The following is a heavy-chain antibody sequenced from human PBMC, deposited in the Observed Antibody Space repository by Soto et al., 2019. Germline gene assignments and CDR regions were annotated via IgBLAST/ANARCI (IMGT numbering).Heavy chain of an antibody. J-gene: IGHJ6*03. CDR1: GFSFNNYD. V-gene: IGHV3-13*05. Sequence: EVQLVESGGGLVQPGGSLRLSCAASGFSFNNYDMHWVRQVAGKGLEWVSAIGFAGDPFYTDSVKGRFTTSRENAKDSLYLQMSNLRGGDTAVYYCARGSFGAWNFLAYMDVWGRGTTVAVSS. CDR3: ARGSFGAWNFLAYMDV. CDR2: IGFAGDP. D-gene: IGHD1-1*01.